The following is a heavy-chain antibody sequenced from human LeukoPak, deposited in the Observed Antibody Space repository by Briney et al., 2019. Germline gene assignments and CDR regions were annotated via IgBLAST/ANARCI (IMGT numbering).Heavy chain of an antibody. J-gene: IGHJ4*02. CDR1: GFTFSSYS. Sequence: GGSLRLSCAASGFTFSSYSMNWARQAPGKGLEWVSSISSSSSYIYYADSVKGRFTISRDNAKNSLYLQMNSLRAEDTAVYYCARVVSYYYDSSGYSEFDYWGQGTLVTVSS. CDR2: ISSSSSYI. V-gene: IGHV3-21*01. D-gene: IGHD3-22*01. CDR3: ARVVSYYYDSSGYSEFDY.